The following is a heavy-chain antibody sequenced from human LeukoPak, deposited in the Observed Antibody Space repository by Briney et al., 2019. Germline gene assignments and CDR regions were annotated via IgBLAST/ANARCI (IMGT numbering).Heavy chain of an antibody. J-gene: IGHJ4*02. D-gene: IGHD6-19*01. V-gene: IGHV3-21*01. CDR3: ARDVAVAGSDY. CDR1: GFTFSSYS. Sequence: PGRSLRLSCAASGFTFSSYSMNWVRQAPGKGLEWVSSISSSSSYIYYADSVKGRFTISRDNAKNSLYLQMNSLRAEDTAVYYCARDVAVAGSDYWGQGTLATVSS. CDR2: ISSSSSYI.